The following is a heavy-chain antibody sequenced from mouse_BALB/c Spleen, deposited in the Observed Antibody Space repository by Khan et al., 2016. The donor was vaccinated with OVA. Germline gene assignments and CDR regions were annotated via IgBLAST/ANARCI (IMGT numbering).Heavy chain of an antibody. CDR1: GDSITSGY. CDR2: ISYSGST. V-gene: IGHV3-8*02. J-gene: IGHJ3*01. Sequence: EVKLKESGPSLVKPSQTLSLTCSVTGDSITSGYWNWIRKFPGNKLEYMGYISYSGSTYYNTSLKSRISITRDTSKNQYYLQLNSVTTEDTATYYCARYDYDYDGAFAYWGQGTLVTVSA. D-gene: IGHD2-4*01. CDR3: ARYDYDYDGAFAY.